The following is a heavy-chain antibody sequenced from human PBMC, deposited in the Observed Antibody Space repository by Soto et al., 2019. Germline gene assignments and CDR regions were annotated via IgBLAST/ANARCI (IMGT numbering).Heavy chain of an antibody. CDR3: ARAVLPSYDSSGYYWYFDL. J-gene: IGHJ2*01. CDR2: ISSSSSYT. D-gene: IGHD3-22*01. CDR1: GFTFSDYY. Sequence: QVPLVESGGGLVKPGGSLRLSCAASGFTFSDYYMSWIRQAPGKGLEWASYISSSSSYTNYADSVKGLFTISRDNAKNSLYLQMNSLRAEDTAVYYCARAVLPSYDSSGYYWYFDLWGRGTLVTVSS. V-gene: IGHV3-11*05.